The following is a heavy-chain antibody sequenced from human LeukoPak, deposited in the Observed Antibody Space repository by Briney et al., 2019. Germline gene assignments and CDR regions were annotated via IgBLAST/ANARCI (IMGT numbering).Heavy chain of an antibody. J-gene: IGHJ4*02. CDR3: AKDITASIATPVY. V-gene: IGHV3-9*01. CDR1: GFTFYDYA. CDR2: ISWNSGSI. D-gene: IGHD6-6*01. Sequence: GRSLRLSCAASGFTFYDYAMHWVRQAPGKGLEWVSGISWNSGSIGYADSVKGRFTISRDNAKNSLYLQMNSLRAEDTALYYCAKDITASIATPVYWGQGTLVTVSS.